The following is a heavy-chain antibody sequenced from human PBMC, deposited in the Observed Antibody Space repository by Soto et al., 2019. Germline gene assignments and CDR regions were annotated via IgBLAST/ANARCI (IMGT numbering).Heavy chain of an antibody. CDR3: AKDLGYSYGPYYFDY. CDR1: VFTFSSYA. CDR2: ISGSGGST. V-gene: IGHV3-23*01. D-gene: IGHD5-18*01. Sequence: GGSLRLSCAASVFTFSSYAMSWVRQAPGKGLEWVSAISGSGGSTYYADSVKGRFTISRDNSKNTLYLQMNSLRAEDTAVYYCAKDLGYSYGPYYFDYWGQGTLVTVSS. J-gene: IGHJ4*02.